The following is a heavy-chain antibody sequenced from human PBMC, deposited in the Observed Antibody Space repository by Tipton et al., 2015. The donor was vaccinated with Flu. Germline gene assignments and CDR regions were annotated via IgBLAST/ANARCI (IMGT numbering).Heavy chain of an antibody. CDR1: GYSISSGFY. V-gene: IGHV4-38-2*02. CDR3: ARGDGYNFDD. D-gene: IGHD5-24*01. CDR2: IYHSGST. J-gene: IGHJ4*02. Sequence: TLSLTCTVSGYSISSGFYWGWIRQPPGKGLEWIGNIYHSGSTFYNPSLKSRVTISVDTSKNQFSLKLSSVTAADTAVYYCARGDGYNFDDWGQGTLVTVSS.